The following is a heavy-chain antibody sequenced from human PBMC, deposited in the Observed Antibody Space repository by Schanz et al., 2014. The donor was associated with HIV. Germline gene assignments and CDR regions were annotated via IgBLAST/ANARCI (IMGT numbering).Heavy chain of an antibody. V-gene: IGHV3-21*04. D-gene: IGHD1-26*01. CDR2: ISSSSSDK. J-gene: IGHJ6*02. Sequence: VQLVESGGGVVQPGRSLRLSCAASGFTFSSYSLNWVRQAPGKGLEWVSSISSSSSDKYYADSVKGRFTISRDNAKNSLYLQMNSLGVEDTALYYCAKGIMGATEYYYGMDVWGQGTTVTV. CDR3: AKGIMGATEYYYGMDV. CDR1: GFTFSSYS.